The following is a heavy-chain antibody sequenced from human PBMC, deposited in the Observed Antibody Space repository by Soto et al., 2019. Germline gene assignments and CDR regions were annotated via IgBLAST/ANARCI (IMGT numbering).Heavy chain of an antibody. CDR2: INHSGST. J-gene: IGHJ6*02. CDR1: GGSFSGYY. CDR3: ARAKVVVVVAATRGSRYYYYGMDV. Sequence: SETLSLTCAVYGGSFSGYYWSWIRQPPGKGLEWIGEINHSGSTNYNPSLKSRVTISVDTSKNQFSLKLSSVTAADTAVYYCARAKVVVVVAATRGSRYYYYGMDVWGQGTTVTVSS. D-gene: IGHD2-15*01. V-gene: IGHV4-34*01.